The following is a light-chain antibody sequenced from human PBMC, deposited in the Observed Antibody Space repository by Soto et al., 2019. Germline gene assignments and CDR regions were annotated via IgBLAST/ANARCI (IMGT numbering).Light chain of an antibody. J-gene: IGLJ1*01. Sequence: QSVLTQPASGSGSPGQSITISCTGTRSDVGGYNYVSWYQQHPGKAPKLTIYDVTNRPSGVSNRFSGSKSGNTASLTISGLQAEDEADYYCASYASTTTLGVFGTG. V-gene: IGLV2-14*01. CDR2: DVT. CDR3: ASYASTTTLGV. CDR1: RSDVGGYNY.